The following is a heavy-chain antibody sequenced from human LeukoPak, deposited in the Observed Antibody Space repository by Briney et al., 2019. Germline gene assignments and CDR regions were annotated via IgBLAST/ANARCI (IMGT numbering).Heavy chain of an antibody. V-gene: IGHV4-4*09. D-gene: IGHD3-22*01. CDR3: ARHFGGLGSDEKQKDSSALYLPVSGYYYYMDV. J-gene: IGHJ6*03. CDR2: IHSSKST. Sequence: SETLSLTCTVSGGPITNYYWSWIRQPPGKGLEWIGYIHSSKSTKYKPSLKSRVIISLDPSKNQIFMTLRSVTATDTAVYSCARHFGGLGSDEKQKDSSALYLPVSGYYYYMDVCGAGTTVTVSS. CDR1: GGPITNYY.